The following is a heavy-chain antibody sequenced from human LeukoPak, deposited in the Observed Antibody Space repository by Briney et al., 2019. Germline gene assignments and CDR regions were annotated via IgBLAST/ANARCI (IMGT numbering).Heavy chain of an antibody. CDR3: ATDFYDSA. D-gene: IGHD2/OR15-2a*01. CDR1: GFNFDNAW. CDR2: IRSNSDGGAI. J-gene: IGHJ5*02. V-gene: IGHV3-15*07. Sequence: GGSLRLSCATSGFNFDNAWMNWVRQAPGKGLEWVGRIRSNSDGGAIDYAAPVKGRFALSRDDSKNTLYLQMNSLQTEDTAMYYCATDFYDSAWGQGTLVTVSS.